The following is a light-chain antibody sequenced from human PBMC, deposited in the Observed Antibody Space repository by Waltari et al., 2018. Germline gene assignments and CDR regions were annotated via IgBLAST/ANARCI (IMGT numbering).Light chain of an antibody. CDR3: QQYGKSPYT. V-gene: IGKV3-20*01. CDR1: QSVSNTY. Sequence: EIVLTQSPGTLSLSPGERATLSCRASQSVSNTYLAWYQQKPGQSPRLLDFGTSNRATGIPDRFSGGGSGTDFTLTISRLEPEDFAMYYCQQYGKSPYTFGQGTKLEIK. CDR2: GTS. J-gene: IGKJ2*01.